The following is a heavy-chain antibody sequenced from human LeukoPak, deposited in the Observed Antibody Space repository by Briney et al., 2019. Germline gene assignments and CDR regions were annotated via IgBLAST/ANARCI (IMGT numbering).Heavy chain of an antibody. D-gene: IGHD4-17*01. J-gene: IGHJ4*02. Sequence: GGSLRLSCSASGFTFSMYGMHWVRQAPGRGPESVSAISSDGGSTYYADSVKGRFTISRDNSKNTLYLQMNSLRAEDTAVYYCAKDSPRTVTTWYWGQGTLATVSS. CDR1: GFTFSMYG. CDR2: ISSDGGST. CDR3: AKDSPRTVTTWY. V-gene: IGHV3-64D*06.